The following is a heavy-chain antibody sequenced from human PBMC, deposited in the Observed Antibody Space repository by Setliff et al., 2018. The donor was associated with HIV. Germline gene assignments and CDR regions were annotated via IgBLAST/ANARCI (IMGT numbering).Heavy chain of an antibody. CDR1: GGSVTSYL. D-gene: IGHD2-21*02. CDR2: IYYTGIT. V-gene: IGHV4-59*02. Sequence: SETLSLTCSISGGSVTSYLWHWFRQPPGKGLEWIGYIYYTGITDNNPSLEGRVTISVDTSKNQVSLRMKSVTTADTAVYYCARELYGGNSRPFDYWGQGALVTVSS. CDR3: ARELYGGNSRPFDY. J-gene: IGHJ4*02.